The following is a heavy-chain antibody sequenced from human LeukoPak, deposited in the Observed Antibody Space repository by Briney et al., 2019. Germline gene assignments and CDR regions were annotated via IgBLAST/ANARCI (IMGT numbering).Heavy chain of an antibody. J-gene: IGHJ4*02. CDR3: VKKGLGYCSNGVCHFDY. Sequence: GGSLRLSCAASGFTFSSYVMHWVRQAPGKGLEWVLGVSDSGGSTFYADSVKGRFTISRDNSKNTLYLQMTSLRAEDAAVYYCVKKGLGYCSNGVCHFDYWGQGTLVTVSS. CDR2: VSDSGGST. CDR1: GFTFSSYV. V-gene: IGHV3-23*01. D-gene: IGHD2-8*01.